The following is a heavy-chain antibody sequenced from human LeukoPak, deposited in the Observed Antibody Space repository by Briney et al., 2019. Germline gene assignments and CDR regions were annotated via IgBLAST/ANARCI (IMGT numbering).Heavy chain of an antibody. V-gene: IGHV3-7*01. Sequence: PGGSLRLSRAASGFTFTTYWMSWVRQPPGKGLEWVANIKQDGSEKYYVDSVKGRFTISRDNAKNSLYLQMNSLRAEDTAVYYCGRDPLEYYSSGSYNGLGPWGQGTLVTVSS. D-gene: IGHD3-10*01. CDR3: GRDPLEYYSSGSYNGLGP. J-gene: IGHJ5*02. CDR1: GFTFTTYW. CDR2: IKQDGSEK.